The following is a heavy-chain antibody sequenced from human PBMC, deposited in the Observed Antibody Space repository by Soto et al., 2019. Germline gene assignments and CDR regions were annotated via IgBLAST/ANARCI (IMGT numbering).Heavy chain of an antibody. CDR3: VRDSGAKLSSS. V-gene: IGHV1-69*13. D-gene: IGHD6-13*01. J-gene: IGHJ4*02. CDR1: GGTFSSYR. Sequence: SVKVSCKASGGTFSSYRINWVRQAPGQGLEWVGGIVPIRRTADYAQTFQGRVSITADESARTSYMEPRSLRSQDTAVYYCVRDSGAKLSSSWGQGTLVTVSS. CDR2: IVPIRRTA.